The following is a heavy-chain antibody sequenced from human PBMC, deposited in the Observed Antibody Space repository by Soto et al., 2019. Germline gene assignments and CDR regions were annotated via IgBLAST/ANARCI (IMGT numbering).Heavy chain of an antibody. D-gene: IGHD5-18*01. V-gene: IGHV4-30-4*01. Sequence: SETLSLTCTVSGGSISSADHYWSWIRQPPGKGLEWIGYIYYSGTTYYNPSLKSRVTISVDTSMNQFSLKVSSVTAADTAVYYCARALIQLWPHYYYGMDVWGQGTTVTVSS. CDR1: GGSISSADHY. J-gene: IGHJ6*02. CDR3: ARALIQLWPHYYYGMDV. CDR2: IYYSGTT.